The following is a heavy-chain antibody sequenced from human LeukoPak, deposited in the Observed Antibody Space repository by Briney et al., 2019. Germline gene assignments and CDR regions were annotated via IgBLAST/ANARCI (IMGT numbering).Heavy chain of an antibody. D-gene: IGHD3-10*01. CDR2: ISHSGST. CDR1: GGSLSGYY. V-gene: IGHV4-34*01. CDR3: ARGYHYYGSGSYYTY. Sequence: SETLSLTCAVYGGSLSGYYWSWIRQPPGKGLEWIGEISHSGSTNYNPSLKSRVTISVDTSKNQFSLKLSSVTAADTAVYYCARGYHYYGSGSYYTYWGQGTLVTVSS. J-gene: IGHJ4*02.